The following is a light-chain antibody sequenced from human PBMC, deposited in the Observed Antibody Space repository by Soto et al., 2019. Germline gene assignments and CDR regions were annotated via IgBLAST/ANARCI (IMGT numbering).Light chain of an antibody. V-gene: IGLV2-14*01. CDR2: EVS. CDR3: SSYTSSRAYV. CDR1: SSDIGGYKY. J-gene: IGLJ1*01. Sequence: QSVLTQPASVSESPGQSITISCAGTSSDIGGYKYVSWYQQHPDKAPKLMIYEVSNRPSGVSNRFSGSKSGNTASLTISGLQAEDEADYYCSSYTSSRAYVFGIGTKVTV.